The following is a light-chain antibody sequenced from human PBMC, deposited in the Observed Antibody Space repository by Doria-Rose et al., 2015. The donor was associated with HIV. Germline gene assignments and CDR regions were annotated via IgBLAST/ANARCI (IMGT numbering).Light chain of an antibody. V-gene: IGKV3-20*01. J-gene: IGKJ1*01. CDR2: DGS. CDR1: QSFSSTY. CDR3: HQYGTSWT. Sequence: TQSPGTLSLSPGERATLSCRAGQSFSSTYLAWYQQKPGQAPSLLIYDGSTRATGIPDRFSASGSGTDFTLTINRLEPEDFALYYRHQYGTSWTFGQGTKVEI.